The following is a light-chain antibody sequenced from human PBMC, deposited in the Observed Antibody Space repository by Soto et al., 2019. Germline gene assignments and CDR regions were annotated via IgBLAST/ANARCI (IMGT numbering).Light chain of an antibody. J-gene: IGKJ1*01. Sequence: EIVLTHSPGTLSLSTGERATLSCRASQSVTSTHLAWYQQKPGQAPRLLIYDASTRATGIPDRFSGSGSGTDFTLTISRLEPEDFAVYCCQQFDGSLWTFGPGTKVDIK. CDR1: QSVTSTH. CDR3: QQFDGSLWT. V-gene: IGKV3-20*01. CDR2: DAS.